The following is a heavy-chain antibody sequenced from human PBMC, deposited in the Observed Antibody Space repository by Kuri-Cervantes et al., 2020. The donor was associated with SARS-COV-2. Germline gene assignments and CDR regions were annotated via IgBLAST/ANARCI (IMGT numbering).Heavy chain of an antibody. D-gene: IGHD6-19*01. CDR3: AGGSSGRDY. CDR1: GDSVSSNSAA. J-gene: IGHJ4*02. CDR2: TFYRSKWHN. Sequence: SCAISGDSVSSNSAAWSWIRQSPSRVLEWLGRTFYRSKWHNDYAVSVKGRITISPDTSKNQFSLRLNSVTPEDTAVYYCAGGSSGRDYWGQGTLVTVSS. V-gene: IGHV6-1*01.